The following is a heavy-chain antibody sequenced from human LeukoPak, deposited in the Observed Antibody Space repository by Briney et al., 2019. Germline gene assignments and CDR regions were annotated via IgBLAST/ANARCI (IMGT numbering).Heavy chain of an antibody. CDR3: ATVAYCGGDCYPFDY. CDR1: GYSFSTFW. V-gene: IGHV5-51*01. Sequence: GESLKISCKGSGYSFSTFWIAWVRQMPGKGLEWMGIIYPADSDTRYSPSFQGQVTISADKSINTAYLQWSSLRSEDTAVYYCATVAYCGGDCYPFDYWGQGTLVTVSS. J-gene: IGHJ4*02. D-gene: IGHD2-21*02. CDR2: IYPADSDT.